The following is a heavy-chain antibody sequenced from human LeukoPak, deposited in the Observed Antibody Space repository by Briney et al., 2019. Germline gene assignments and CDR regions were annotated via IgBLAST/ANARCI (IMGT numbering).Heavy chain of an antibody. V-gene: IGHV3-23*01. CDR2: ISASGGDT. CDR3: AKDVRRCNGACT. Sequence: GGSLRLSCAASGFSFSTYSFSWVRQAPGKGLEWVSGISASGGDTFYADSVKGRFTISRDNSKNTLSLQMNSLRVEDTAIYYCAKDVRRCNGACTWGQGTLVTVSS. D-gene: IGHD2-8*01. J-gene: IGHJ5*02. CDR1: GFSFSTYS.